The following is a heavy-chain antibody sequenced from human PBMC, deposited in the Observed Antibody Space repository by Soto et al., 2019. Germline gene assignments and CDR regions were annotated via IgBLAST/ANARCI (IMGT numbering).Heavy chain of an antibody. V-gene: IGHV3-23*01. CDR1: GFTFSNYA. CDR2: ITISGTTT. D-gene: IGHD6-13*01. J-gene: IGHJ5*02. Sequence: EVQLLESGGGLVQPGGSLRLTCATSGFTFSNYAIYWVRQAPGKGLEWVSGITISGTTTYYADSVKGRFTISRDNSKNSVFLQMNSLRVEDTAVYYCAKKVVSAGGDWFDPWGQGTLVTVSS. CDR3: AKKVVSAGGDWFDP.